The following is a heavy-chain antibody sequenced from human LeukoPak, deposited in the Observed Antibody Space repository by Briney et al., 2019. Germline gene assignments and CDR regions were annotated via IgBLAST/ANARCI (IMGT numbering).Heavy chain of an antibody. CDR1: GFTFKLYW. D-gene: IGHD2-15*01. Sequence: GGSLRLSCAASGFTFKLYWMHWVRQVPGKRPVWVSRINDDGSDTIYADSVRGRFIISRDDGKNTVYLQMNNLRAEDTAVYYCVRGGPSTWSWGQGTLVTVSS. V-gene: IGHV3-74*01. CDR2: INDDGSDT. CDR3: VRGGPSTWS. J-gene: IGHJ5*02.